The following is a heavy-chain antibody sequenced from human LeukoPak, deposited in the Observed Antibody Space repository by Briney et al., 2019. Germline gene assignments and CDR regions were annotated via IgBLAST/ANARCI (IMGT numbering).Heavy chain of an antibody. V-gene: IGHV3-15*01. CDR2: IKSKTDGGTT. J-gene: IGHJ4*02. D-gene: IGHD3-22*01. CDR1: RFTFSNAW. CDR3: TTTYFYESSGYLYAY. Sequence: GGSLRLSCAASRFTFSNAWMSWVRQAPGKGLEWVGRIKSKTDGGTTDYAAPVKGRFTISRDDSKNTLYLQMNSLKTEDTAVYYCTTTYFYESSGYLYAYWGQGTLVTVSS.